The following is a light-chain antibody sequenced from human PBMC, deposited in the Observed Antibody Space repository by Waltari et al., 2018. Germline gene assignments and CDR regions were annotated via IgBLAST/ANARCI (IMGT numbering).Light chain of an antibody. V-gene: IGKV3-11*01. CDR1: QSVGTY. CDR2: DAS. Sequence: EIVLTQSPATLSLSPGETATLSCRASQSVGTYLAWYQQKPGQAPRLLIYDASTRATGIPARFRGSGSGTDFTLTISSLEAEDFAVYHCQQRSSWTPHTFGQGARLEIK. J-gene: IGKJ2*01. CDR3: QQRSSWTPHT.